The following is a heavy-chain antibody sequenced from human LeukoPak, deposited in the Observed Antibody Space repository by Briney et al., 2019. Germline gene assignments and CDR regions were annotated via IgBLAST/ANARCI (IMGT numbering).Heavy chain of an antibody. CDR2: ISGSGGST. CDR3: AKDGIVDFWSSKLDY. V-gene: IGHV3-23*01. J-gene: IGHJ4*02. D-gene: IGHD3-3*01. Sequence: PGGSLRLSCAASGFTFSSYAMSWVRQAPGKGLEWVSAISGSGGSTYYADSVKGRFTISRDNSKNTLYLQMNSLRAEDTAVYYCAKDGIVDFWSSKLDYWGQGTLVTVSS. CDR1: GFTFSSYA.